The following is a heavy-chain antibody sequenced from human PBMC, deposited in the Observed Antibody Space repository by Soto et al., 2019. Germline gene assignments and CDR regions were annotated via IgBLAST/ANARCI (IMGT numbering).Heavy chain of an antibody. J-gene: IGHJ4*02. CDR1: GFTFSTYA. D-gene: IGHD6-19*01. CDR2: LGNSGAST. CDR3: AKTGSGPHFDY. V-gene: IGHV3-23*01. Sequence: LGGSLRLSCAASGFTFSTYAMSWVRQAPGKGLEWVSGLGNSGASTYYADSVKGRFTISRDNSKNTLFIQMNSLRAEDTAVYYCAKTGSGPHFDYWGQGTLVTVSS.